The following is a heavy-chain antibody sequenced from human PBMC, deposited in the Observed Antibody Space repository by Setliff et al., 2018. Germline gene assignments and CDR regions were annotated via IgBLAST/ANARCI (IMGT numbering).Heavy chain of an antibody. J-gene: IGHJ5*02. Sequence: ASVKVSCKASGYTFTGYYMHWVRQAPGQGLEWMGWINPNSGGINYAQKFQGRVTMTRDTSISTAYMELSRLRSDDTAVYYCARGRSGSYEGFDPWGQGTLVTVSS. CDR1: GYTFTGYY. CDR3: ARGRSGSYEGFDP. D-gene: IGHD1-26*01. V-gene: IGHV1-2*02. CDR2: INPNSGGI.